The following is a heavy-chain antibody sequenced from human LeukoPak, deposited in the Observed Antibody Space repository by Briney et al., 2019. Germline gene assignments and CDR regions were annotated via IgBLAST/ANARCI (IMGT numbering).Heavy chain of an antibody. CDR2: ISGRDSTT. CDR3: ATSGGSYWS. V-gene: IGHV3-23*01. J-gene: IGHJ5*02. Sequence: PGGSLRLSCAASGFTFSSYAMSWVRQAPGKGLEWVSGISGRDSTTYYADSVKGRFTISRENSKNTLYLQMNSLRAEDTAVHYCATSGGSYWSWGQGTLVTVSS. CDR1: GFTFSSYA. D-gene: IGHD1-26*01.